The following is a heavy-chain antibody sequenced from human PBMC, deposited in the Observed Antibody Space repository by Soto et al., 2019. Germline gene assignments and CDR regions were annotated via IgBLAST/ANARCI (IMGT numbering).Heavy chain of an antibody. CDR1: VFTFSSYG. J-gene: IGHJ5*02. CDR2: ISYDGSNK. D-gene: IGHD6-19*01. V-gene: IGHV3-30*18. Sequence: GGSLRLSCAASVFTFSSYGMHWVRQAPGKGLEWVAVISYDGSNKYYADSVKGRFTISRDNSKNTLYLQMNSLRAEDTAVYYCAKDHHSSGWYREGFHWFDPWGQGTLVTVSS. CDR3: AKDHHSSGWYREGFHWFDP.